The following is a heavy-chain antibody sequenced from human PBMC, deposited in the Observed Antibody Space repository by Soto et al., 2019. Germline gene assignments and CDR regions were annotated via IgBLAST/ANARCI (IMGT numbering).Heavy chain of an antibody. CDR2: ISSSSSYI. J-gene: IGHJ6*02. V-gene: IGHV3-21*01. Sequence: KSGGSLRLSCAASGFTFSSYSMNWVRQAPGKGLEWVSSISSSSSYIYYADSVKGRFTISRDNAKNSLYLQMNSLRAEDTAVYYCARSPSYYYGDYDSGMDVWGQGTTVTVSS. CDR1: GFTFSSYS. CDR3: ARSPSYYYGDYDSGMDV. D-gene: IGHD1-26*01.